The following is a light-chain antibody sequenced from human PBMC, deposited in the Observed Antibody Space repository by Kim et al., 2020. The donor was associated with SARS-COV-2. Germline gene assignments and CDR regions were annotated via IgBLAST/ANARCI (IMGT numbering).Light chain of an antibody. CDR3: QQYGNSPRT. Sequence: LSTGYRSTVPCRVIQSVARTYLAWYQPIPGQSPRLLIHGASNKATGIPDRFSGSGTGTDFTLTISRLEPGDFAVYYCQQYGNSPRTFGQGTKLEIK. V-gene: IGKV3-20*01. CDR2: GAS. CDR1: QSVARTY. J-gene: IGKJ2*01.